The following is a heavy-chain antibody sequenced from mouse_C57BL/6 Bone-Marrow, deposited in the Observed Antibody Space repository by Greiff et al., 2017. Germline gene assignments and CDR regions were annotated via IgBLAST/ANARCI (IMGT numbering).Heavy chain of an antibody. CDR3: AETGYGAWFAY. CDR2: IDPNSGGT. D-gene: IGHD2-14*01. CDR1: GYTFTSYW. V-gene: IGHV1-72*01. Sequence: QVQLQQPGAELVKPGASVKLSCKASGYTFTSYWMHWVKQRPGRGLEWIGRIDPNSGGTKYNEKFKSKATLTVDKPSSTAYMQLSRLASEEYAVYYCAETGYGAWFAYWGQGTLVTVSA. J-gene: IGHJ3*01.